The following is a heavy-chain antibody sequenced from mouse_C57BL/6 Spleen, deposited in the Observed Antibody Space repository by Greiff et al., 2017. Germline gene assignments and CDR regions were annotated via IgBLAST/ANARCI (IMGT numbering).Heavy chain of an antibody. V-gene: IGHV1-19*01. Sequence: VQLKESGPVLVKPGASVKMSCKASGYTFTDYYMNWVKQSHGKSLEWIGVINPYNGGTSYNQKFKGKATLTVDKSSSTAYMELNSLTSEDSAVYYCARNYVYWYFEVWGTGTTVTVSS. J-gene: IGHJ1*03. CDR2: INPYNGGT. CDR1: GYTFTDYY. CDR3: ARNYVYWYFEV. D-gene: IGHD1-1*01.